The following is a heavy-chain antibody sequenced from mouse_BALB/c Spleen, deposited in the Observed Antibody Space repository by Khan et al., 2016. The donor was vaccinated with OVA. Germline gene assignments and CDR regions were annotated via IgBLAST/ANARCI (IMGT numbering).Heavy chain of an antibody. D-gene: IGHD4-1*01. CDR3: ASELGRYYALDY. Sequence: EVQLQESGPGLVKPSQSLSLTCTVTGYSITSDYAWIWLRQLPGNKLEWMGSISYSGSTSYTPFLKSRITITRDPSKDHFFLQFNPVTYEDTATFYCASELGRYYALDYWGQGTSVTVSS. J-gene: IGHJ4*01. V-gene: IGHV3-2*02. CDR2: ISYSGST. CDR1: GYSITSDYA.